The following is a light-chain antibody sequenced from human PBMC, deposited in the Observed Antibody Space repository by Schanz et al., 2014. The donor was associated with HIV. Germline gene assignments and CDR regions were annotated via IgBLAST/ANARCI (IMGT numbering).Light chain of an antibody. J-gene: IGLJ1*01. CDR2: DNN. CDR1: SSNIGNNY. CDR3: GTWDSSLSAVYV. Sequence: QSVLTQPPSVSAAPGQKVTISCSGSSSNIGNNYVSWYQQFPGTAPKLLIYDNNKRPSGIPDRFSGSKSATSATLGITGLQSGEEADYYCGTWDSSLSAVYVFGTGTKLTVL. V-gene: IGLV1-51*01.